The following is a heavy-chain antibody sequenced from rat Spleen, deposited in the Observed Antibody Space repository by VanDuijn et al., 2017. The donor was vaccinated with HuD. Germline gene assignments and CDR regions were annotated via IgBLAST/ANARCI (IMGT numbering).Heavy chain of an antibody. CDR2: ITNSGGDT. CDR1: RFTFNNYW. Sequence: EVQLVESGGGLIQPGGSLKLSCVASRFTFNNYWMTWIRQAPGKGLEWVATITNSGGDTYYLDSVKGRFTISRDNAKSTLYLQMNSLRSEDTATYHCVRDGYFDGSSPGFAYWGQGTLVTVSS. V-gene: IGHV5-31*01. J-gene: IGHJ3*01. CDR3: VRDGYFDGSSPGFAY. D-gene: IGHD1-12*02.